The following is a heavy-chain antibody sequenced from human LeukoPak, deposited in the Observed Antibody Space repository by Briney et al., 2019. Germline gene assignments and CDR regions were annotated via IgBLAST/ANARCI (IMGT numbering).Heavy chain of an antibody. CDR3: ARGPAASGYYDSRGRNGYFDY. V-gene: IGHV3-48*03. J-gene: IGHJ4*02. D-gene: IGHD3-22*01. CDR2: ISSSGSTI. Sequence: GGSLRLSCSASGFTFSSYEMNWVRQAPAKGLEWVSYISSSGSTIYYADSVKGRFTISRDNAKNSLYLQMNSLRAEDTAVYYCARGPAASGYYDSRGRNGYFDYWGQGTLVTVSS. CDR1: GFTFSSYE.